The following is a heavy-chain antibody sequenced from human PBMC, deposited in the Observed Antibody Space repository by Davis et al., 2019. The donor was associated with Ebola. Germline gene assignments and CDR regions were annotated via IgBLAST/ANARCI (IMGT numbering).Heavy chain of an antibody. J-gene: IGHJ4*02. Sequence: PGGSLRLSCAASGFTFSDYYMSWIRQAPGKGLEWVSYISSSGSTIYYADSVKGRFTISRDNAKNSLYLQMNSLRAEDTAVYYCARDSRLSYSSSWYRFDYWGQGTLVTVSS. D-gene: IGHD6-13*01. CDR2: ISSSGSTI. CDR3: ARDSRLSYSSSWYRFDY. CDR1: GFTFSDYY. V-gene: IGHV3-11*01.